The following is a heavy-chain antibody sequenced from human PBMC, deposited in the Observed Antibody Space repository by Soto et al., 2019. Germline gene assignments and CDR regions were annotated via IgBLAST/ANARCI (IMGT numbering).Heavy chain of an antibody. Sequence: GGSLRLSCAASGFTFSNDWMSWVRQAPGKGLEWVGRIKSKTDGGTTDYAAPVKGRFTISRDDSKNTLYLQMNSLKTEDTAVYYCTTDETYYDILTGYYWGKGTLVTVSS. CDR3: TTDETYYDILTGYY. CDR1: GFTFSNDW. D-gene: IGHD3-9*01. J-gene: IGHJ4*02. CDR2: IKSKTDGGTT. V-gene: IGHV3-15*01.